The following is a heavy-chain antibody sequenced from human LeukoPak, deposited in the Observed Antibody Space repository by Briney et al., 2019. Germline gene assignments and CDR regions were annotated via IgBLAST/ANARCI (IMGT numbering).Heavy chain of an antibody. CDR2: IYYSGST. D-gene: IGHD4-17*01. V-gene: IGHV4-59*08. CDR1: GGSISSHY. Sequence: PSETLSLTCTVSGGSISSHYWSWIRQPPGKGLEWIGYIYYSGSTNYNPSLKSRVTISVDTSKNQFSLKLSSVTAADTAVYYCARITVTTAFDYWGQGTLVTVSS. CDR3: ARITVTTAFDY. J-gene: IGHJ4*02.